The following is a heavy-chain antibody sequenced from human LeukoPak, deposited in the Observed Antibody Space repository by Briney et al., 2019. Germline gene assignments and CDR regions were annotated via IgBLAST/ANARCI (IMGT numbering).Heavy chain of an antibody. Sequence: PGGSLRLSCAASGFSFRSYALHWVSQAPGKGLEHVSAISSTGDNTNYADSVKGRFTISRDNSKNTLYLQMGRLRADDMAVCYCARVGGLKGFFDLWGQGTLVTVSS. D-gene: IGHD3-10*01. V-gene: IGHV3-64*02. CDR2: ISSTGDNT. CDR1: GFSFRSYA. CDR3: ARVGGLKGFFDL. J-gene: IGHJ4*02.